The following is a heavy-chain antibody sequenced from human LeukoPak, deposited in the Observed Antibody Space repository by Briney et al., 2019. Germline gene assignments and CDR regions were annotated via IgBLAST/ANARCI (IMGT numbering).Heavy chain of an antibody. Sequence: ASVKVSCKASGYTFTGYYMHWVRQAPGQGLEWMGWINPNSGGTNYAQKFQGRVTLTRDTSITTAYMELNRLRSDDTAVYYCAKARGLYCSSTSCYDCDVWGKGTTVTVSS. CDR3: AKARGLYCSSTSCYDCDV. CDR1: GYTFTGYY. D-gene: IGHD2-2*01. J-gene: IGHJ6*04. CDR2: INPNSGGT. V-gene: IGHV1-2*02.